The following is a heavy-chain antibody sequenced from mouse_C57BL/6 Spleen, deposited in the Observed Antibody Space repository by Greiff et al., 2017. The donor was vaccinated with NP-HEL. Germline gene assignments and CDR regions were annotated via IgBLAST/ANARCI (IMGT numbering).Heavy chain of an antibody. CDR2: IDPSDSET. CDR3: ARVPPLGGGYFDV. CDR1: GYTFTSYW. V-gene: IGHV1-52*01. Sequence: QVQLQQPGAELVRPGSSVKLSCKASGYTFTSYWMHWVKQRPIQGLEWIGNIDPSDSETHYNQKFKDKATLTVDKSSSTAYMQLSSLTSEDSAVYYCARVPPLGGGYFDVWGTGTTVTVSS. D-gene: IGHD4-1*01. J-gene: IGHJ1*03.